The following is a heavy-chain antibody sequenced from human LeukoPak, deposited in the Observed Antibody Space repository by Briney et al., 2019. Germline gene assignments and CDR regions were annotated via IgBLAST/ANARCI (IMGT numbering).Heavy chain of an antibody. J-gene: IGHJ4*02. V-gene: IGHV4-30-4*01. CDR3: ARLRSGSWYFDY. CDR1: GGSIRSDDYY. Sequence: NASETLSLTCTVSGGSIRSDDYYWSWIRQPPGKGLEWIGYIYYSGSTYYNPSLKSRVTISVDTSKNQFSLKLSSVTAADTAVYYCARLRSGSWYFDYWGQGTLVTVSS. CDR2: IYYSGST. D-gene: IGHD4-17*01.